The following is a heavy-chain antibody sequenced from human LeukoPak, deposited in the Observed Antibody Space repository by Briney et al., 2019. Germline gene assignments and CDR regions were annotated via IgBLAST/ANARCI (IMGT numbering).Heavy chain of an antibody. Sequence: SETLSLTCTVSGYSISSGYYWGWIRQPPGKGLEWIGSIYHSGSTYYNPSLKSRVAISVDTSKNQFSLKLSSVTAADTAVYYCAGGYSGSYFDYWGQGTLVTVSS. CDR2: IYHSGST. CDR1: GYSISSGYY. CDR3: AGGYSGSYFDY. J-gene: IGHJ4*02. V-gene: IGHV4-38-2*02. D-gene: IGHD1-26*01.